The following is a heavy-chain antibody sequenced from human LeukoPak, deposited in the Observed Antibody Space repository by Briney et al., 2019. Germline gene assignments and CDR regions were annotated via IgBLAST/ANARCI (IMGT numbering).Heavy chain of an antibody. D-gene: IGHD4-11*01. CDR2: IKEDGSEK. CDR1: GFTFGSYW. Sequence: PGGSLRLSCAASGFTFGSYWMSWVRQAPGKGLEWVANIKEDGSEKYYVDSVKGRFTISRDNAKNSLDLQMNSLRAEDTAVYYCARRVKIDYWGQGTLVTVSS. V-gene: IGHV3-7*01. CDR3: ARRVKIDY. J-gene: IGHJ4*02.